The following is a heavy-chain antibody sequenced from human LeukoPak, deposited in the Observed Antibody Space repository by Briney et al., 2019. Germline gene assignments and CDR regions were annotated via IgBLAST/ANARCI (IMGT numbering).Heavy chain of an antibody. V-gene: IGHV3-20*01. CDR3: ARGRRDGYNYAFDI. J-gene: IGHJ3*02. D-gene: IGHD5-24*01. Sequence: GGSLRLSCAASGFTFDDYGMSWVRQAPGKGLEWVSGINWNGGSTGYADSVKGRFTIPRDNAKNSLYLQMNSRRAEDTALYHCARGRRDGYNYAFDIWGPGTMVTVSS. CDR1: GFTFDDYG. CDR2: INWNGGST.